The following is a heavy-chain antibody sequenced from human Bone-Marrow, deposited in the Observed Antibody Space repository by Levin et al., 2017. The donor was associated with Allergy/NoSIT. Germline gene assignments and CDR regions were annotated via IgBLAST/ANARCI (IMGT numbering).Heavy chain of an antibody. D-gene: IGHD2-15*01. CDR1: GFTFSSYS. V-gene: IGHV3-21*01. Sequence: GGSLRLSCAASGFTFSSYSMNWVRQAPGKGLEWVSSISSSSSYIYYADSVKGRFTISRDNAKNSLYLQMNSLRAEDTAVYYCARDYCSGGSCYEEYYYYYGMDVWGQGTTVTVSS. CDR3: ARDYCSGGSCYEEYYYYYGMDV. CDR2: ISSSSSYI. J-gene: IGHJ6*02.